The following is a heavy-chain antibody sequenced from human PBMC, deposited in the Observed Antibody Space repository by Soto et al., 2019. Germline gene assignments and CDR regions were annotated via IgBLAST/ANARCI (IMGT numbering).Heavy chain of an antibody. V-gene: IGHV3-74*01. D-gene: IGHD5-12*01. J-gene: IGHJ4*02. CDR1: GFTFSDYW. Sequence: VHLVESGGGLVQPGGSLRLSCAASGFTFSDYWMHWVRQAPGKGLVWVSRINGDGTTISYADSVKGRFTISRDNAENTLFLQMNSLRAEDTAVYYCARVRYGGYAFESWGQGTLVTVSS. CDR3: ARVRYGGYAFES. CDR2: INGDGTTI.